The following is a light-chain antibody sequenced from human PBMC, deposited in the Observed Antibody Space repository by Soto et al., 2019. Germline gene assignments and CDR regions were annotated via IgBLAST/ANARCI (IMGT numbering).Light chain of an antibody. J-gene: IGLJ1*01. CDR2: EAR. CDR3: SLYTSENTYV. V-gene: IGLV2-18*01. CDR1: SIDFVSYNR. Sequence: QSALTQPPSVSGSPGQSVTISCTGTSIDFVSYNRVSWYQQPPGTAPTLIIYEARNRPSAAPDRFSGSKSGNTASLIISGLQAADEADYYCSLYTSENTYVFGTGTKVTVL.